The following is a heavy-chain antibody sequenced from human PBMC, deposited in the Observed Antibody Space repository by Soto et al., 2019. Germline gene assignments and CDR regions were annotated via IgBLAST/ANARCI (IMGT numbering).Heavy chain of an antibody. V-gene: IGHV6-1*01. D-gene: IGHD6-13*01. CDR3: AREWKLVRFHPYYYYYMDV. CDR1: GDSVSSNSAA. Sequence: SQTLSLTCAISGDSVSSNSAAWNWIRQSPSRGLEWLGRTYYRSKWYNDYAVSVKSRITINPDTSKNQFSLQLNSVTPEDTAVYYCAREWKLVRFHPYYYYYMDVWGKGTTVTVSS. J-gene: IGHJ6*03. CDR2: TYYRSKWYN.